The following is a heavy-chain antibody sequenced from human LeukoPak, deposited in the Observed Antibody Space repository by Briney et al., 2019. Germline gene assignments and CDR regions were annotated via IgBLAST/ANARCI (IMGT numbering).Heavy chain of an antibody. Sequence: KPSETLSLTCAVYGGSFSGYYWSWIRQPPGKGLEWIGEINHSGSTNYNPSLKSRVTISVDTSKNQFSLKLSSVTAADTAVYYCARGITMVRGVNFDYWGQGTLVTVSS. CDR3: ARGITMVRGVNFDY. D-gene: IGHD3-10*01. CDR1: GGSFSGYY. J-gene: IGHJ4*02. V-gene: IGHV4-34*01. CDR2: INHSGST.